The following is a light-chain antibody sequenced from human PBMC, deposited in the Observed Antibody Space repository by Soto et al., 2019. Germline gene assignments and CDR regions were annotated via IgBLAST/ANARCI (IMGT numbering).Light chain of an antibody. CDR2: GAA. CDR3: QQYGSSPYT. J-gene: IGKJ2*01. Sequence: EIVLTQSPGTLSLSPGERATLSCRASQSVTISSLAWYQHKPGQPPRLLIYGAASRATGIPDRFSGSGSETDFTLAISRLEPEDFAVYYCQQYGSSPYTFGQGTKVEIK. V-gene: IGKV3-20*01. CDR1: QSVTISS.